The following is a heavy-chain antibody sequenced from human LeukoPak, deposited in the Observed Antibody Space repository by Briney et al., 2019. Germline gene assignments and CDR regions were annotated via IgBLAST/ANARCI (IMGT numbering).Heavy chain of an antibody. D-gene: IGHD3-22*01. CDR3: AKDSLQYYYDSNGYSPFDY. Sequence: GGSLRLSCAASGFTFDDYAMHWVRQAPGKGLEWVSGISWNSGSIGYADSVKGRFTISRDNAKNSLYLQMNSLRAEDTALYYCAKDSLQYYYDSNGYSPFDYWGQGTLVTVSS. CDR1: GFTFDDYA. J-gene: IGHJ4*02. V-gene: IGHV3-9*01. CDR2: ISWNSGSI.